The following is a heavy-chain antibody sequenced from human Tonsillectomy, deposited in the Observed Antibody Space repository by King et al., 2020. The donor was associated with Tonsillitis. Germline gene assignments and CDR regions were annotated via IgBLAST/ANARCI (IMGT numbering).Heavy chain of an antibody. D-gene: IGHD3-22*01. J-gene: IGHJ1*01. CDR1: GFSLSTSGMC. CDR3: ARMLAYYDSSGYYYGGYFQH. Sequence: TLKESGPALVKPTQTLTLTCTFSGFSLSTSGMCVSWIRQPPGKALEWLARIDWDDDNYYSTSLKTRLTISKDTSKNQLVLTMTNMDPVDTATYYCARMLAYYDSSGYYYGGYFQHWGQGTLVTVSS. V-gene: IGHV2-70*11. CDR2: IDWDDDN.